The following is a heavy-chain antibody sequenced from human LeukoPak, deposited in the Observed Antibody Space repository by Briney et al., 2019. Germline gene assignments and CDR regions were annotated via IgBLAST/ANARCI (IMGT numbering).Heavy chain of an antibody. Sequence: PGGSLRLSCAASGFTFSSYGMHWVRQAPGKGLEWVAFIRYVGSNKYYADSVKGRFTISRDNSKNTLYLQMNSLRAEDTAVYYCSLDCSSTSCYSFDYWGQGTLVTVSS. CDR3: SLDCSSTSCYSFDY. V-gene: IGHV3-30*02. CDR2: IRYVGSNK. CDR1: GFTFSSYG. D-gene: IGHD2-2*01. J-gene: IGHJ4*02.